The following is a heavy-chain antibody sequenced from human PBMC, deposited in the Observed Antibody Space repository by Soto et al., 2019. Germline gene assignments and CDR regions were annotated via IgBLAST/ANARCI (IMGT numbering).Heavy chain of an antibody. CDR3: ATVLTTRGDYNQPFDY. CDR1: GYTFNSYG. D-gene: IGHD4-17*01. CDR2: ISAYNGNT. V-gene: IGHV1-18*01. J-gene: IGHJ4*02. Sequence: ASVTVSCKDSGYTFNSYGISWVRQAPGQGLEWMGWISAYNGNTNYAQKLQGRVTMTTDTPTSTAYMELSRLRSDDTAVYYCATVLTTRGDYNQPFDYWGQGTLVTVSS.